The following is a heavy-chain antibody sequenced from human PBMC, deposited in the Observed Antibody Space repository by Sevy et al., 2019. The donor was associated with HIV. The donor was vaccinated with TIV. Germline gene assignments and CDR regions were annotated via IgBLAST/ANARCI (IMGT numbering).Heavy chain of an antibody. CDR3: ARGSKGVATN. J-gene: IGHJ4*02. CDR2: INGDGLIT. Sequence: GGSLRLSCVASGFTFNIHWMHWVRQVPGKGLVWVSRINGDGLITNYAYSVTGRFTISRDNAKNTVYLQMHSLRVEDTAVYYCARGSKGVATNWGQGTLVTVSS. D-gene: IGHD3-3*01. V-gene: IGHV3-74*01. CDR1: GFTFNIHW.